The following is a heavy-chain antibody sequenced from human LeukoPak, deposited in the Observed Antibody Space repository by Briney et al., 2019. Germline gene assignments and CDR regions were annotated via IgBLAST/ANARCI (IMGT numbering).Heavy chain of an antibody. D-gene: IGHD2-15*01. CDR3: AKEFKDIVVVVAASPPYGMDV. Sequence: GGSLRLSCAASGFTFSSYGMHWVRQAPGKGLERVAFIRYDGSNKYYADSVKGRFTISRDNSKNTLYLQMNSLRAEDTAVYYCAKEFKDIVVVVAASPPYGMDVWGQGTTVTVSS. J-gene: IGHJ6*02. CDR1: GFTFSSYG. V-gene: IGHV3-30*02. CDR2: IRYDGSNK.